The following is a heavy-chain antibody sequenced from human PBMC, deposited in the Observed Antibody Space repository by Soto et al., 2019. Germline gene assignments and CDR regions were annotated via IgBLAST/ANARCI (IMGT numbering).Heavy chain of an antibody. CDR2: ISSNGGST. CDR3: VKEGMVYATRYFDY. V-gene: IGHV3-64D*06. Sequence: PGGSLRLSCSASGFTFSSYAMHWVRQAPGKGLEYVSAISSNGGSTYYADSVKGRFTISRDNSKNTLYLQMSSLRAEDTAVYYCVKEGMVYATRYFDYWGQGTLVTVSS. CDR1: GFTFSSYA. D-gene: IGHD2-8*01. J-gene: IGHJ4*02.